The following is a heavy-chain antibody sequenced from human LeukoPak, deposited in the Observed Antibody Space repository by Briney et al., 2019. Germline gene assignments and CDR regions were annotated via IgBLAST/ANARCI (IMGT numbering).Heavy chain of an antibody. CDR3: ARDRQQLVRYYFDY. CDR2: ISAYNGNT. J-gene: IGHJ4*02. Sequence: ASVKVSCKASGYTFTSYGISWVRQAPGQGLEWMGWISAYNGNTNYAQKLQGRVTMTTDTSASTAYMELRSLRSDDTAVYYCARDRQQLVRYYFDYWGQGTLVTVSS. V-gene: IGHV1-18*01. D-gene: IGHD6-13*01. CDR1: GYTFTSYG.